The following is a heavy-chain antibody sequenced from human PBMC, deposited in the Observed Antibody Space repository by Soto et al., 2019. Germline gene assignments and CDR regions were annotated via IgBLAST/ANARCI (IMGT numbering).Heavy chain of an antibody. D-gene: IGHD2-2*01. V-gene: IGHV4-31*03. J-gene: IGHJ1*01. CDR1: GGSISSGGYY. Sequence: QVQLQESGPGLVKPSQTLSLTCTVSGGSISSGGYYWSWIRQHPGKGLEWIGYIYYSGSTYYNPSLEHRFTISVDTSKIQFYLKLSSVPAAYTAVYYCARARSSWPMKYFQHWGQGTLVSVSS. CDR2: IYYSGST. CDR3: ARARSSWPMKYFQH.